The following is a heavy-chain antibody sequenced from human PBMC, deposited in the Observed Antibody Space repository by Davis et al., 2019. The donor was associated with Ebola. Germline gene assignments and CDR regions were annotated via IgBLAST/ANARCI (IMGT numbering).Heavy chain of an antibody. D-gene: IGHD3-10*01. J-gene: IGHJ4*02. CDR3: AQWAGSGCFDY. Sequence: TLSLTCTVSGGSINYYYWSWIRQPPGKALEWLALIYWDDDKRYSPSLKSRLTITKDTSKNQVVLTMTNMDPVDTATYYCAQWAGSGCFDYWGQGTLVTVSS. V-gene: IGHV2-5*08. CDR2: IYWDDDK. CDR1: GGSINYYYWS.